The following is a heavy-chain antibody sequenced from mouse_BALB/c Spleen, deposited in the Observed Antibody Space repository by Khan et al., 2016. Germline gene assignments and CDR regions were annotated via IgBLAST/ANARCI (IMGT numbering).Heavy chain of an antibody. Sequence: EVELVESGGGLVKPGGSLKLSCAASGFTFSSYAMSWVRQNPEKRLEWVASISSGGSSFYPDILMDRITISRDYARNILYLQMISLRSEDTAMYYCASKVYYVAYWGQGTTLTVSS. V-gene: IGHV5-6-5*01. CDR2: ISSGGSS. CDR3: ASKVYYVAY. J-gene: IGHJ2*01. CDR1: GFTFSSYA.